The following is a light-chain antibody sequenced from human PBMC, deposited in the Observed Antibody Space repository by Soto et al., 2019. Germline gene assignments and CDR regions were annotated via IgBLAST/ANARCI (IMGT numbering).Light chain of an antibody. J-gene: IGLJ1*01. CDR3: SSYASSSLYV. Sequence: QSVLTQPASVSGSPGQSITISCTGTSSDVGGSSYVSWYLQVPGKAPKLMIYDVSDRPSGVSNRFSGATSGNTDSLTISGLQAEGEADYYCSSYASSSLYVFGTGTKVTAL. V-gene: IGLV2-14*01. CDR1: SSDVGGSSY. CDR2: DVS.